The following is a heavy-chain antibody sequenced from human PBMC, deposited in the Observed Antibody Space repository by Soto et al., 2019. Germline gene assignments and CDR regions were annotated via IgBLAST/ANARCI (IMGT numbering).Heavy chain of an antibody. Sequence: SETLSLTCTVSGASMGRYYWSWIRQSPGKGLEWIGYITDTETTNYSPSLRSRVTISLEASKSQFSLTLSSVTAADTAVYYCARVDYYGAGTYLFDYWGPGTLVTV. V-gene: IGHV4-59*01. D-gene: IGHD3-10*01. CDR1: GASMGRYY. CDR2: ITDTETT. J-gene: IGHJ4*02. CDR3: ARVDYYGAGTYLFDY.